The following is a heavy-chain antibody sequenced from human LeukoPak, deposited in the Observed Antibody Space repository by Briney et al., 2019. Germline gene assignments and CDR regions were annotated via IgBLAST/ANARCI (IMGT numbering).Heavy chain of an antibody. CDR3: ANSGWSPKA. CDR1: GFTFSSYG. V-gene: IGHV3-30*02. J-gene: IGHJ5*02. CDR2: IRYDGSKK. D-gene: IGHD6-19*01. Sequence: GGSLRLSCAASGFTFSSYGMHWVRQAPGKGLEWVAFIRYDGSKKYYADSVKGRFTVSRDNSKNTLYLQMNSLRAEDTAVYSCANSGWSPKAWGQGTLVTVSS.